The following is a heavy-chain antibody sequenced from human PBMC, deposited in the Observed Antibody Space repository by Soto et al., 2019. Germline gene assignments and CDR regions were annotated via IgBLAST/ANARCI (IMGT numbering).Heavy chain of an antibody. CDR1: GITFSNAW. Sequence: GGSLRLSCAASGITFSNAWMTWVRQAPGKGLEWVGRIKSITDGGTTDYAAPVKGRFTISRDDSKDTLYLQMNNLRTEDTAVYHCTTDSADIVVVPATFGMDVWG. D-gene: IGHD2-2*01. CDR3: TTDSADIVVVPATFGMDV. V-gene: IGHV3-15*01. J-gene: IGHJ6*02. CDR2: IKSITDGGTT.